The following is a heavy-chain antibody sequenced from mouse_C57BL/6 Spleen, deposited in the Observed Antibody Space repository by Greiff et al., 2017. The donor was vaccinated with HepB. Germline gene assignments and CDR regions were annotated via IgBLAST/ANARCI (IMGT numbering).Heavy chain of an antibody. J-gene: IGHJ4*01. V-gene: IGHV1-82*01. CDR1: GYAFSSSW. CDR2: IYPGDGDT. D-gene: IGHD2-4*01. Sequence: QVQLQQSGPELVKPGASVKISCKASGYAFSSSWMNWVKQRPGKGLEWIGRIYPGDGDTNYNGKFKGKATLTADKSSSTAYMQLSSLTSEDSAVYFCARGNYDYDGGAMDYWGQGTSVTVSS. CDR3: ARGNYDYDGGAMDY.